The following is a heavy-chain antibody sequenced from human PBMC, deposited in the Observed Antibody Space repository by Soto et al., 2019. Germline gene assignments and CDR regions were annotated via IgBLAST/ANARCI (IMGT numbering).Heavy chain of an antibody. CDR1: GFMFSAYW. CDR3: ARDFYGGYTYGPGDY. CDR2: IHGDGGKI. D-gene: IGHD5-18*01. V-gene: IGHV3-7*01. Sequence: GGSLRLSCAASGFMFSAYWMSWVRQAPGKGLEWVANIHGDGGKIYYVDSVKGRFTISRDDAKRSLYLQMNSLRAEDTAVYYCARDFYGGYTYGPGDYWGQGALVTVSS. J-gene: IGHJ4*02.